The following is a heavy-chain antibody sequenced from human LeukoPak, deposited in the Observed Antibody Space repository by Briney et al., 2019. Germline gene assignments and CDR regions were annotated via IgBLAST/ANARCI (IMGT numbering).Heavy chain of an antibody. D-gene: IGHD2-2*01. CDR2: INPNSGDT. J-gene: IGHJ5*02. CDR3: ARGNIVVVPPASVFDP. V-gene: IGHV1-2*02. CDR1: GNTLTGYY. Sequence: ASVKVSCKASGNTLTGYYIHWVRQAPRQGLEWMGWINPNSGDTNYAHKFPGRVTMTRDTSISTAYMELSRLRSDDTALYFCARGNIVVVPPASVFDPWGQGTLVTVSS.